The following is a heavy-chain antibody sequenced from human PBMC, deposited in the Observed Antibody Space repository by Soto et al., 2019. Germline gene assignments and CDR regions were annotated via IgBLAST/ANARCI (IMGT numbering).Heavy chain of an antibody. J-gene: IGHJ6*02. CDR2: ISSSSSYR. D-gene: IGHD1-1*01. CDR3: ARIGDWNDDYYYYGMDV. V-gene: IGHV3-21*01. Sequence: GGSLRLSCAASGFTFSSYSMNWVRQAPGKGLEWVSSISSSSSYRYYADSVKGRFTISRDNAKNSLYLQMNSLRAEDTAVYYCARIGDWNDDYYYYGMDVWGQGTTVTVSS. CDR1: GFTFSSYS.